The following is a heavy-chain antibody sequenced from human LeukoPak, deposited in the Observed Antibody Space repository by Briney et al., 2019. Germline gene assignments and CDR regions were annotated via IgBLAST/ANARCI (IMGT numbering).Heavy chain of an antibody. CDR3: ASMATGYCSSTSCGDWYFDL. Sequence: ASVKVSCKASGYTFTSYYMHWVRQAPGQGLEWMGIINPSGGSTSYAQKFQGRVTMTRDTSTSTVYMELSSLRSEDTAVYYCASMATGYCSSTSCGDWYFDLWGRGTLVTVSS. J-gene: IGHJ2*01. CDR1: GYTFTSYY. D-gene: IGHD2-2*03. V-gene: IGHV1-46*01. CDR2: INPSGGST.